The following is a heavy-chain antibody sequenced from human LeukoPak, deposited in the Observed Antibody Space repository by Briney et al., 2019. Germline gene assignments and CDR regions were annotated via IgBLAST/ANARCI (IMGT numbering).Heavy chain of an antibody. CDR1: GFTVSSNY. V-gene: IGHV3-53*01. CDR3: ARGSLGYSSSPGVPGYYYYGMDV. CDR2: IYSGGST. J-gene: IGHJ6*02. Sequence: GGSLRLSCAASGFTVSSNYMSWVRQAPGKGLEWVSVIYSGGSTYYADSVKGRFTISRDNSKNTLYLQMNSLRAEDTAVYYCARGSLGYSSSPGVPGYYYYGMDVWGQGTTVTVSS. D-gene: IGHD6-13*01.